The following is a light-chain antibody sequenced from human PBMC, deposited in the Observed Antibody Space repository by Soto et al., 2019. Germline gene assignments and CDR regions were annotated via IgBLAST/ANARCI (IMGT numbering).Light chain of an antibody. V-gene: IGKV1-5*01. CDR2: DAS. Sequence: DIQIAHATATLSASVGYIVTIACRGSQSSSSLFAWYEQKPGKAPKLLIYDASRLESVVPSRFSGSGSGTECTRTISSLKPADFSTYYGEQYNSDCTFGQGTKVHIK. J-gene: IGKJ1*01. CDR3: EQYNSDCT. CDR1: QSSSSL.